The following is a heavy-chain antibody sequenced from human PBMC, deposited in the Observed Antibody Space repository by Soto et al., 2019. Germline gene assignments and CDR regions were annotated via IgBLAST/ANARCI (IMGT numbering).Heavy chain of an antibody. Sequence: QVQLQESGPGLVKPSQTLSRTCTVSGGSISSGGYYWSWIRQHPGKGLEWIGYIYYSGSTYYNPSLKSRVTISVDTSKNQCSLKLSSVTAADTAVYYCARVSVAARLPVDYWGQGTLVTVSS. CDR2: IYYSGST. V-gene: IGHV4-31*03. CDR3: ARVSVAARLPVDY. D-gene: IGHD2-15*01. J-gene: IGHJ4*02. CDR1: GGSISSGGYY.